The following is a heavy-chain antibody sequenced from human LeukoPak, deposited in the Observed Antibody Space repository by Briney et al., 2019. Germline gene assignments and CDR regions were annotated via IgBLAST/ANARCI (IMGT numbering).Heavy chain of an antibody. CDR1: GFTFSSYW. V-gene: IGHV3-74*01. J-gene: IGHJ4*02. CDR2: INTDGSST. CDR3: AKSYGGNFEYFDY. Sequence: GSPRLSCAASGFTFSSYWMHWVRQAPGKGLVWVSRINTDGSSTSYADSVKGRFTISRDNSKNTLYLQMNSLRAEDTAVYYCAKSYGGNFEYFDYWGQGTLVTVSS. D-gene: IGHD4-23*01.